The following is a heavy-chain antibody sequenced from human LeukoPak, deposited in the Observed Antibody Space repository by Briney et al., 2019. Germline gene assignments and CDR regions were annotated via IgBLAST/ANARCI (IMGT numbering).Heavy chain of an antibody. Sequence: SETLSLTCTVSGGSISRYYWSWIRQPPGKGLEWIGYIYYSGSTNYNPSLKSRVTISVDTSKNQFSLKLSSVTAADTAVYYCARGRTGTLTFDYWGQGTLVSVSS. D-gene: IGHD1-7*01. CDR3: ARGRTGTLTFDY. CDR2: IYYSGST. J-gene: IGHJ4*02. V-gene: IGHV4-59*01. CDR1: GGSISRYY.